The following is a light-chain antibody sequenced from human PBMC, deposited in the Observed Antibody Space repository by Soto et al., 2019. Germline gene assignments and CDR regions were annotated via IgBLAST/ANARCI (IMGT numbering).Light chain of an antibody. CDR3: SSYTASSNLV. Sequence: QSVLTQPATVSGSPGQSITISCTGTSSDVGGYNYVSWYQQHPGKAPKLMIYEVSNRPSGVSNRFSGSKSGNTASLTISGLQAEDEADYYCSSYTASSNLVLGNGTKVTVX. CDR1: SSDVGGYNY. V-gene: IGLV2-14*01. J-gene: IGLJ1*01. CDR2: EVS.